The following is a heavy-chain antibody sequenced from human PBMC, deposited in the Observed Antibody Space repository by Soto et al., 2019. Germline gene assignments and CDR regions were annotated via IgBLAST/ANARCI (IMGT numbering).Heavy chain of an antibody. CDR1: GYTFTSYG. V-gene: IGHV1-18*01. CDR3: ARGGRYYDILTGYYTPSNWFDP. Sequence: QVQLVQSGAEVKKPGASVKVSCKASGYTFTSYGISWVRQAPGQGLEWMGWISAYNGNTNYAQKLQGRVTMTTDTSERTAYMELRSLRSDDTAVYYCARGGRYYDILTGYYTPSNWFDPWGQGTLVTVSS. D-gene: IGHD3-9*01. CDR2: ISAYNGNT. J-gene: IGHJ5*02.